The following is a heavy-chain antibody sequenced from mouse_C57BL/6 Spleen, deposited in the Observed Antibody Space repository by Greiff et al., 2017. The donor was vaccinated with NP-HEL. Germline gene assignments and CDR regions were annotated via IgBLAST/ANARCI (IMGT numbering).Heavy chain of an antibody. Sequence: VMLVESGPGLVAPSQSLSITCTVSGFSLTSYAISWVRQPPGKGLEWLGVIWTGGGTNYNSALKSRLSISKDNSKSQVFLKMNSLQTDDTARYYCARKGTTVVDPYYYAMDYWGQGTSVTVSS. CDR1: GFSLTSYA. J-gene: IGHJ4*01. CDR2: IWTGGGT. D-gene: IGHD1-1*01. CDR3: ARKGTTVVDPYYYAMDY. V-gene: IGHV2-9-1*01.